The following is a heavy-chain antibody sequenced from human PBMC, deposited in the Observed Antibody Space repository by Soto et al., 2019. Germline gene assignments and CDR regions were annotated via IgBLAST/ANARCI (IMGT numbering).Heavy chain of an antibody. V-gene: IGHV3-73*01. J-gene: IGHJ5*02. Sequence: PGGSLRLSCAASGFTFSGSAMHWVRQASGKGLEWVGRIRSKANSYATAYAASVKGRFTISRDDSKNTAYLQMNSLKTEDTAVYYCTRHRITYYYGSGSSNWFDPWGQGTLVTVSS. CDR2: IRSKANSYAT. CDR1: GFTFSGSA. D-gene: IGHD3-10*01. CDR3: TRHRITYYYGSGSSNWFDP.